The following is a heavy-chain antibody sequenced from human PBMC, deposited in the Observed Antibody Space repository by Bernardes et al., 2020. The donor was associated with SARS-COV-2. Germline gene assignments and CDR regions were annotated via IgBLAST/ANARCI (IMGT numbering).Heavy chain of an antibody. V-gene: IGHV3-33*03. J-gene: IGHJ6*02. CDR3: VRRFCAVSSACGNFYGMGV. CDR1: GFTFNNYG. D-gene: IGHD2-21*01. Sequence: GWSLRLSCEASGFTFNNYGMHWVRRAPDKGLEWVAVIWYAGSTKYYADSVKGRFTVSRDNSKSTLYLQMNSLRVEDTATYYCVRRFCAVSSACGNFYGMGVWGQGTTVTVSS. CDR2: IWYAGSTK.